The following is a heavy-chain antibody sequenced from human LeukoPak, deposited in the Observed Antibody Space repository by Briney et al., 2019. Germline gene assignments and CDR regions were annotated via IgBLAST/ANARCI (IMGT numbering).Heavy chain of an antibody. V-gene: IGHV1-69*06. D-gene: IGHD4-17*01. CDR1: GGTFSSYA. CDR2: IIPIFGTA. J-gene: IGHJ4*02. Sequence: GASVKVSCKASGGTFSSYAISWVRQAPGQGLEWMGGIIPIFGTANYAQKFQGRVTITADKSTSTAYMELSSLRSEDTAVYYCAREKFGDYVYFDYWGQGTLVTVSS. CDR3: AREKFGDYVYFDY.